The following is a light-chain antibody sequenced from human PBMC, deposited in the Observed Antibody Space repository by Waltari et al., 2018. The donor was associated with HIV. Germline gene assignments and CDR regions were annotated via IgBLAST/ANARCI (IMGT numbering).Light chain of an antibody. CDR1: QSVSSN. CDR2: GAS. Sequence: EIVMTPFPATLSVSPGERATLSCRASQSVSSNLAWYQQKPGQAPRLLIYGASTRATGIPARFSGSGSGTEFTLTISSLQSEDFAVYHCQQYNNWPLTFGQGAKVEFK. V-gene: IGKV3-15*01. CDR3: QQYNNWPLT. J-gene: IGKJ1*01.